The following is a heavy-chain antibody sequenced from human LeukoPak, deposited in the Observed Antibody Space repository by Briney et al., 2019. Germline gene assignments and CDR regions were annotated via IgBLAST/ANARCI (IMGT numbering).Heavy chain of an antibody. J-gene: IGHJ4*02. CDR1: GGSISSHY. Sequence: SETLSLTCTVSGGSISSHYWSWIRQPPGKGLEWIGYIYYSGSTNYNPSLKSRVTISVDTSENQFSLKLSSETAADTAVYYCARDTAMILDYWGQGTLVTVSS. D-gene: IGHD5-18*01. V-gene: IGHV4-59*11. CDR2: IYYSGST. CDR3: ARDTAMILDY.